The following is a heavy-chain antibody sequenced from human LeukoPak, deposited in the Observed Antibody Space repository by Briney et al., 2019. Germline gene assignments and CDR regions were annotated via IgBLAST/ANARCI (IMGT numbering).Heavy chain of an antibody. CDR1: GFTFDNYA. CDR3: ARAYKDRSLAGKKEFFQH. Sequence: GGSLRLSCAASGFTFDNYAMNWVRQVPGKGLEWISLISWNSGTIGYADSVKGRFTISRDNANNFLYLQMDSLRAEDTALYYCARAYKDRSLAGKKEFFQHWGQGTLVTVSS. D-gene: IGHD6-19*01. J-gene: IGHJ1*01. V-gene: IGHV3-9*01. CDR2: ISWNSGTI.